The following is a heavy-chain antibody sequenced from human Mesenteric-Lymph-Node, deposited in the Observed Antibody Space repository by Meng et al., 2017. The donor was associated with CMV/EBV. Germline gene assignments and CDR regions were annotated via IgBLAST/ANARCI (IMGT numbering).Heavy chain of an antibody. CDR3: AESIASRL. CDR1: GFNFNIFP. Sequence: GESLKISCAASGFNFNIFPMSWVRKAPGKGQEWVASIRHDGREQYYVDSVRGRFTISRDNVKNSLYLQMNSLSAEDTAVYYCAESIASRLRGQGTMVTVSS. CDR2: IRHDGREQ. V-gene: IGHV3-7*01. D-gene: IGHD6-6*01. J-gene: IGHJ4*02.